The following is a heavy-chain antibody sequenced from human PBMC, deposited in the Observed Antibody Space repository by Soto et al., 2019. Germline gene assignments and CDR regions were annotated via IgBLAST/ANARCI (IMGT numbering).Heavy chain of an antibody. CDR3: ARTPRAQMIVLEAATRFDY. Sequence: QVQLVQSGAETKNPGASLRVSCKASGYSFSGYYIQWVRQAPGQGPEWLGWIYPNTETTGSSKKFQGRVTLTTDTSTSTAYMELRSLTSDDTAVYYCARTPRAQMIVLEAATRFDYWGQGTLVTVSS. D-gene: IGHD2-15*01. CDR1: GYSFSGYY. CDR2: IYPNTETT. V-gene: IGHV1-2*02. J-gene: IGHJ4*02.